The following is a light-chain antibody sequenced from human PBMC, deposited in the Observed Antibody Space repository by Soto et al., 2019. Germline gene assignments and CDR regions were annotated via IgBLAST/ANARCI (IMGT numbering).Light chain of an antibody. CDR1: QSISRW. CDR3: QQYNNYWS. V-gene: IGKV1-5*01. Sequence: DIQMTQSPSTLSAFVQDRVTITCRASQSISRWLAWYQQKPGKAPKVLIYDASGLESGVPSRFSGSGSGTQFPLTISSRQPDDVATYYCQQYNNYWSFGQGTKVEL. J-gene: IGKJ1*01. CDR2: DAS.